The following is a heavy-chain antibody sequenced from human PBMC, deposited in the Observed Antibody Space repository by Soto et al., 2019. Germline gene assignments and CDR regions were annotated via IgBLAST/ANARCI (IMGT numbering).Heavy chain of an antibody. Sequence: QVQLVQSGVEVKKPGASVKVSCKASGYIFTSYGISWVRQAPGQGLEWMGWISAHNGNRKYPQKLQGRVTMTTDTSTSTAYMELRILRSDDTAVYYCARDLGGFPDYWGQGTLVTVSS. D-gene: IGHD5-12*01. J-gene: IGHJ4*02. V-gene: IGHV1-18*01. CDR1: GYIFTSYG. CDR2: ISAHNGNR. CDR3: ARDLGGFPDY.